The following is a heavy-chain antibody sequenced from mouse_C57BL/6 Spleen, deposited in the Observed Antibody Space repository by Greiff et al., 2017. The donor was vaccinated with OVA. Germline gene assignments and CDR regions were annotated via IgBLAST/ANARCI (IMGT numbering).Heavy chain of an antibody. D-gene: IGHD1-1*01. CDR2: IYPGSGST. V-gene: IGHV1-55*01. CDR1: GYTFTSYW. Sequence: QVQLQQPGAELVKPGASVKMSCKASGYTFTSYWITWVKQRPGQGLEWIGDIYPGSGSTNYNEKFKSKATLTVDTSSSTAYMPLSSLTSEDSAVYYCAREGYYGSSLNFDYWGQGTTLTVSS. CDR3: AREGYYGSSLNFDY. J-gene: IGHJ2*01.